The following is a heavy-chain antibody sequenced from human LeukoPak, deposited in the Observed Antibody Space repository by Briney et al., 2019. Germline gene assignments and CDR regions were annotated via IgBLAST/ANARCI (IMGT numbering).Heavy chain of an antibody. J-gene: IGHJ4*02. CDR2: IYYSGST. CDR1: GVSISSSSYY. Sequence: PSETLSLTCTVSGVSISSSSYYWVCIRQPPGQGLEWIGTIYYSGSTYYNPSLKSRVAISADTSKNQFSMKLSSVTAAETAVYYCARQASGYSGYLPKYCFDYWGQGTLVTVSS. D-gene: IGHD5-12*01. CDR3: ARQASGYSGYLPKYCFDY. V-gene: IGHV4-39*01.